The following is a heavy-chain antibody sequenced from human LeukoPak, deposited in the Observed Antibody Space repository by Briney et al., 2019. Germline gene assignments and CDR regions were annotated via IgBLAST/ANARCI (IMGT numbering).Heavy chain of an antibody. D-gene: IGHD3-22*01. CDR2: ISSSGSTI. V-gene: IGHV3-11*01. J-gene: IGHJ4*02. Sequence: GGSLRLSCAASGFTFSDYYMSWIRQAPGKGLEWVSYISSSGSTIYYVDSVKGRFTISRDNAKNSLYLQMNSLRADDTAVYYCARRSSGYYSWGADYWGQETLVTVSS. CDR3: ARRSSGYYSWGADY. CDR1: GFTFSDYY.